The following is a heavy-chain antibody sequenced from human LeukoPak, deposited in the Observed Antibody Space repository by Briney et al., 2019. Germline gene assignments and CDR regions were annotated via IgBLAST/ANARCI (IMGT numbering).Heavy chain of an antibody. V-gene: IGHV3-23*01. J-gene: IGHJ3*01. Sequence: GGSLRLSCAASGFTFSSDAMNWVRQAPGKGLEWVSVISASGGSTYYADSVKGRFTISRDNSKNTPYLQMSSLRADDTALYYCAKGWLGDALDVWGQGTMVTVSS. CDR3: AKGWLGDALDV. D-gene: IGHD6-19*01. CDR2: ISASGGST. CDR1: GFTFSSDA.